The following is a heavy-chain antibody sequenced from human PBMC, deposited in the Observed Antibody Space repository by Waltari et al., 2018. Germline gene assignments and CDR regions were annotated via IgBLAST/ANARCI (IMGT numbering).Heavy chain of an antibody. CDR1: GGSISSSSYY. J-gene: IGHJ4*02. D-gene: IGHD1-1*01. V-gene: IGHV4-39*07. Sequence: QLQLQESGPGLVKPSETLSLTCTVSGGSISSSSYYWGWIRQPPGKGLEWIGSIYYSGSTYYNPSLKSRVTISVDTSKNQFSLKLSSVTAADTAVYYCARDHPGRETGFDYWGQGTLVTVSS. CDR2: IYYSGST. CDR3: ARDHPGRETGFDY.